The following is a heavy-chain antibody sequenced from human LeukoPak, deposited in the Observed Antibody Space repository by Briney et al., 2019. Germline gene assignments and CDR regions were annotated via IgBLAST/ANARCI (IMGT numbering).Heavy chain of an antibody. CDR1: GSSISSYY. CDR2: INHSGST. J-gene: IGHJ5*02. Sequence: SETLSLTCTVSGSSISSYYWSWIRQPPGKGLEWIGEINHSGSTNYNPSLKSRVTISVDTSKNQFSLKLSSVTAADTAVYYCARKGPPKLVVPAAMGWFDPWGQGTLVTVSS. D-gene: IGHD2-2*01. CDR3: ARKGPPKLVVPAAMGWFDP. V-gene: IGHV4-34*01.